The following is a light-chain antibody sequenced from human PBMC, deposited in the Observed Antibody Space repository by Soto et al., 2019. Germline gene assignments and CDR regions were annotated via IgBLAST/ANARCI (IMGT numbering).Light chain of an antibody. CDR1: QSLLHSNGYNY. Sequence: DIVMTQSPLSLPVTPGEPASISCRSSQSLLHSNGYNYLDWYLQKPGHSPQLLIYLGSNRASGVPDRFSGSGSGTDFTLKISRVEAEDVGVYYCMQPLETPFTFGPGTRVDIK. J-gene: IGKJ3*01. CDR3: MQPLETPFT. CDR2: LGS. V-gene: IGKV2-28*01.